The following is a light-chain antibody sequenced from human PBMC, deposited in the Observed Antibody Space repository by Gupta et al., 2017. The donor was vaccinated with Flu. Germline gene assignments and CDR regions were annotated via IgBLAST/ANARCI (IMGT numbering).Light chain of an antibody. CDR3: QSYDSSLSAGV. V-gene: IGLV1-40*01. J-gene: IGLJ3*02. CDR2: TNI. CDR1: NSNIGAGYD. Sequence: QSVLTQPPSVSGAPGQSVTISCTGSNSNIGAGYDVKWYQQLPGTAPKLLIYTNIDRPSGVPDRFSGSRSGISASLAITGLQAEDEADYYCQSYDSSLSAGVFGGGTKLTVL.